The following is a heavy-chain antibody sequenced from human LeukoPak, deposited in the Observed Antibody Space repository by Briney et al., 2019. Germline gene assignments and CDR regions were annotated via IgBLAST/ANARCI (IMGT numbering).Heavy chain of an antibody. Sequence: ASVKVSCKASVYTFTGYYMHWMRQAPGQGLEWMGWINPNGGVTKYAQQFQGRVTMTRDTSMNTAYMGLNSLKSYDTAVYYCARAGAIAAAGTVYWGQGTLVTVSP. CDR2: INPNGGVT. D-gene: IGHD6-13*01. CDR3: ARAGAIAAAGTVY. CDR1: VYTFTGYY. V-gene: IGHV1-2*02. J-gene: IGHJ4*02.